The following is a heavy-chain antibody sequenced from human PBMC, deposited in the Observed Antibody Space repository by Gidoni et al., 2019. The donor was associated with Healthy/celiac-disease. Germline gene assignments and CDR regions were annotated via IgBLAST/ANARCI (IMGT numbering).Heavy chain of an antibody. Sequence: QVQLVESGGGVVQPGRSLSLSCAASGFTFSRYGMHWVRQAPGKGMEWVAVIWYDGSNKYYADSVKGRFTISRDNSKNTLYLQMNSLRAEDTAVYYCARDDGTSCYPDYWGQGTLVTVSS. V-gene: IGHV3-33*01. CDR2: IWYDGSNK. CDR1: GFTFSRYG. CDR3: ARDDGTSCYPDY. D-gene: IGHD2-2*01. J-gene: IGHJ4*02.